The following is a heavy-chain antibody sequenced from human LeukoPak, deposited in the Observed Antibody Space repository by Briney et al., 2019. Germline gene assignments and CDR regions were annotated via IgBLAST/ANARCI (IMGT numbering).Heavy chain of an antibody. Sequence: PGGSLRLSCAASGFSFAYYAMHWVRQAPGKGLEWVSLITASGDSTYYADSVKGRFTISRDTSKNSLSLQMNSLRTEDTALYYCAKDIEAGTAGFSFDYCGQGTLVAVSS. CDR1: GFSFAYYA. D-gene: IGHD2-21*02. CDR2: ITASGDST. V-gene: IGHV3-43*02. J-gene: IGHJ4*02. CDR3: AKDIEAGTAGFSFDY.